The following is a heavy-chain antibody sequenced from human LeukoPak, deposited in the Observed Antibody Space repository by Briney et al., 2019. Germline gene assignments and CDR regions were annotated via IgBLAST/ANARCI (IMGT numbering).Heavy chain of an antibody. CDR2: VRPSGGST. Sequence: GGSLRLSCAASGLTFSTYAVSWVRQAPGKGLEWVSAVRPSGGSTFYADSVTGRFTVSRDDSKNTLYLQMNSLRAEDTAVYYCAKAGTMIVVVITGDWYFDLWGRGTLVTVSS. J-gene: IGHJ2*01. V-gene: IGHV3-23*01. D-gene: IGHD3-22*01. CDR3: AKAGTMIVVVITGDWYFDL. CDR1: GLTFSTYA.